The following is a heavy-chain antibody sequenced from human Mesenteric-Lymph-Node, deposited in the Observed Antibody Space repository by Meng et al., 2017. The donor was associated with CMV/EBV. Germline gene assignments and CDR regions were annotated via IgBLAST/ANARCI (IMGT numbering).Heavy chain of an antibody. D-gene: IGHD1-1*01. CDR2: ISSGSDTI. CDR3: ARGREWELDY. J-gene: IGHJ4*02. V-gene: IGHV3-48*04. CDR1: AFTFSSNG. Sequence: GESLKISCAASAFTFSSNGMNWVRQAPGKGLEWISYISSGSDTIHYADSVKGRFTISRDNARNSLFLHMNSLRAEDTAVYYCARGREWELDYWGQGTLVTVSS.